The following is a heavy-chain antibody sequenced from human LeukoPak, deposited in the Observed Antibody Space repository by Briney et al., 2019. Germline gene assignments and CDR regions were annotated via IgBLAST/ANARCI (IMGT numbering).Heavy chain of an antibody. D-gene: IGHD3-22*01. CDR2: IYTSGST. J-gene: IGHJ3*02. V-gene: IGHV4-61*02. Sequence: PSQTLSLTCTVSGGSISSGSYYWSWIRQPAGKGLEWIGRIYTSGSTDYNPSLKSRVTMSVDTSKNQLSLKLCSVTAADTAVYYCARDYYDSSGRKDAFEIWGQGTMVTVSS. CDR1: GGSISSGSYY. CDR3: ARDYYDSSGRKDAFEI.